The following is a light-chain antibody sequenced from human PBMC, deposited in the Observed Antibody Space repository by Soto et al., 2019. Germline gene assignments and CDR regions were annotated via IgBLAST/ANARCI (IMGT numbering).Light chain of an antibody. V-gene: IGKV1-5*01. CDR3: QQYNSYPYT. CDR1: QSISSW. CDR2: DAS. J-gene: IGKJ2*01. Sequence: DIQMTQSPSTLSASVGDRVTITCRASQSISSWLAWYQQKPGKAHKLLIYDASSLESGVPSRFSGSGSGTEFTLTICSLQPDDFATYYCQQYNSYPYTFGQGTKLEIK.